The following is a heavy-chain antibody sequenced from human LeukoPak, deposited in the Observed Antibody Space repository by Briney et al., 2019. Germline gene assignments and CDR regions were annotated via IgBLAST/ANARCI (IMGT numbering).Heavy chain of an antibody. CDR2: ISGSGGST. V-gene: IGHV3-23*01. CDR1: GFTFSSYA. CDR3: AKDFLNNGDYDSEFFDY. J-gene: IGHJ4*02. D-gene: IGHD4-17*01. Sequence: PGGSLRLSCAASGFTFSSYAMSWVRQAPGKGLEWVSAISGSGGSTYYADSVKGRFTISRDNSKNTLYLQMNSLRAEDTAVYYCAKDFLNNGDYDSEFFDYWGQGTLVTVSS.